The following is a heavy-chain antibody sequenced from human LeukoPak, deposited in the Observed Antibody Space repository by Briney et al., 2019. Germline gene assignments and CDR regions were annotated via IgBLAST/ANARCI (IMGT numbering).Heavy chain of an antibody. CDR1: GFSFSSYG. J-gene: IGHJ4*02. D-gene: IGHD3-10*01. CDR2: IRYDGSKK. CDR3: ARGDYYGSGSYSEFDY. V-gene: IGHV3-30*02. Sequence: PGGSLRLSCAASGFSFSSYGMHWVRQAPGKGLEWVALIRYDGSKKYYADSVKGRFTISRDNSKNTLFLQMNSLRPEDTALYYCARGDYYGSGSYSEFDYWGQGTLVTVSS.